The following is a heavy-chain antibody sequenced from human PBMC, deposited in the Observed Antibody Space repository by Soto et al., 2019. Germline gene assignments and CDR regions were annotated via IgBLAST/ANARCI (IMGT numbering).Heavy chain of an antibody. Sequence: GASVKVSCKASGYNFTNHDINWVRQAPGQGRDWSGSMTTNTNTTDSAEVFEGRVSLTWDTSISTAYMQLNSLKIDDTAVYYCAREVVETSSLWLDPWGQGPLVTVS. J-gene: IGHJ5*02. CDR3: AREVVETSSLWLDP. D-gene: IGHD6-6*01. CDR1: GYNFTNHD. V-gene: IGHV1-8*01. CDR2: MTTNTNTT.